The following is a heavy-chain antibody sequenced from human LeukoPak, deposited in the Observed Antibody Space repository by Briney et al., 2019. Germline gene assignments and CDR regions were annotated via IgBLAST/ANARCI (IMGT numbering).Heavy chain of an antibody. CDR1: GGSISSSSYY. J-gene: IGHJ3*02. V-gene: IGHV4-39*07. D-gene: IGHD3-22*01. CDR2: IYYSGST. CDR3: ARLLGGSGYYPGI. Sequence: PSETLSLTCTVSGGSISSSSYYWGWIRQPPGKGLEWIGSIYYSGSTYYNPSLKNRVTISVDTSKNQFSLKLSSVTAADTAVYYCARLLGGSGYYPGIWGQGTMVTVSS.